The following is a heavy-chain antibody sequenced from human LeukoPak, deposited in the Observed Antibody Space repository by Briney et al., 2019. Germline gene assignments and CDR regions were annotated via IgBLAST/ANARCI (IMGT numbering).Heavy chain of an antibody. D-gene: IGHD3-10*01. CDR2: IKQDGSEK. CDR1: GFTFSSYW. CDR3: ARGGEEQSGYYYYGMDV. V-gene: IGHV3-7*01. J-gene: IGHJ6*02. Sequence: GGSLRLSCAASGFTFSSYWMSWVRQAPGKGLEWVANIKQDGSEKYYVDSVKGRFTISRDNAKNSLYLQMNSLRAEDTAVYYCARGGEEQSGYYYYGMDVWGQGTTVTVSS.